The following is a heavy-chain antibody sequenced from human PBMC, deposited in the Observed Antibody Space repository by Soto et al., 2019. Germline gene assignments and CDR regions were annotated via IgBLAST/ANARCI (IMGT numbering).Heavy chain of an antibody. D-gene: IGHD2-15*01. CDR2: VSIGGST. Sequence: HPGGSLRLSCAASGFTFSSYAMGWVRQGPGKGLEWVAVVSIGGSTHYADSVRGRFTISRDNSKSTLSLQMNSLTAEDTAVYFCAKRRGAGGHFDYWGQGALVTVSS. J-gene: IGHJ4*02. CDR1: GFTFSSYA. V-gene: IGHV3-23*01. CDR3: AKRRGAGGHFDY.